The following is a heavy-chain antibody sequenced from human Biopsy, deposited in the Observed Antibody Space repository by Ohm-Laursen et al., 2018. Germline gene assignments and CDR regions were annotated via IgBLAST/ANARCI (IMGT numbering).Heavy chain of an antibody. CDR2: ISDSGGST. J-gene: IGHJ4*02. V-gene: IGHV3-23*01. CDR3: AKDVFGGFSGSTDYYAYYFDS. CDR1: GFTFSSHA. Sequence: SLRLSCAAPGFTFSSHAMSWVRQAPGKGLVWVSGISDSGGSTHYADSVKGRFSISRDTSKNTLYLQMNSLRAEDTAVYYCAKDVFGGFSGSTDYYAYYFDSWGQGTLVTVSS. D-gene: IGHD3-10*02.